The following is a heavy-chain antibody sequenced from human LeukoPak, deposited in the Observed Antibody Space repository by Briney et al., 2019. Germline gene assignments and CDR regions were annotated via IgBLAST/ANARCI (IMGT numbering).Heavy chain of an antibody. CDR1: GGSISSYY. V-gene: IGHV4-59*01. D-gene: IGHD3-22*01. CDR3: ARAGRGYYDSSGYYFDY. Sequence: PSETLPLTCTVSGGSISSYYWSWIRQPPGKGLEWIGYIYYSGSTNYNPSLKSRVTISIDTSKNQFSLKLNSVTTADTAVYYCARAGRGYYDSSGYYFDYWGQGTLVTVSS. J-gene: IGHJ4*02. CDR2: IYYSGST.